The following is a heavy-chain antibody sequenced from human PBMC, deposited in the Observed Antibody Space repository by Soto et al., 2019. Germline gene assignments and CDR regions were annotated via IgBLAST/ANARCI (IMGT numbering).Heavy chain of an antibody. V-gene: IGHV1-69*13. J-gene: IGHJ4*02. CDR1: GGTFSSYA. CDR3: ARGAYGSGIPQFDY. CDR2: IIPIFGTA. D-gene: IGHD3-10*01. Sequence: GASVKVSCKASGGTFSSYAISWVRQAPGQGLEWMGGIIPIFGTANYAQKFQGRVTITADESTSTAYMELSSLRSEDTAVYYCARGAYGSGIPQFDYWGQGTLLTVSS.